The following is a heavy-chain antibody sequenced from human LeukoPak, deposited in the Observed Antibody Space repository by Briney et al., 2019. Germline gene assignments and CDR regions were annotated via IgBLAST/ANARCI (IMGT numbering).Heavy chain of an antibody. J-gene: IGHJ4*02. CDR1: GFTFSSYA. V-gene: IGHV3-23*01. CDR3: AKPTEEVLRYFDWFEGDYYFDY. Sequence: GGSLRLSCAASGFTFSSYAMSWVRQAPGKGLEWVSAISGSGGSTYYADSVKGRFTISRDNSKNTLYLQMNSLRAEDTAVYYCAKPTEEVLRYFDWFEGDYYFDYWGQGTLVTVSS. D-gene: IGHD3-9*01. CDR2: ISGSGGST.